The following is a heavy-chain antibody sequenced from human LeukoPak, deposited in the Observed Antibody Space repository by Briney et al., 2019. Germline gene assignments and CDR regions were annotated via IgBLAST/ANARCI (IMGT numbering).Heavy chain of an antibody. CDR2: IYNGVST. V-gene: IGHV3-53*01. CDR1: RFTLRSNY. D-gene: IGHD2-15*01. J-gene: IGHJ6*02. Sequence: GGSLRLSCAASRFTLRSNYMSWVRQAPRKRLEWGSVIYNGVSTYYADSVKCRFTISTKNSKNTLYLQMNSLRVEDTAVYYCATRHPVADETYYYYGMDVWGQGTTVTVSS. CDR3: ATRHPVADETYYYYGMDV.